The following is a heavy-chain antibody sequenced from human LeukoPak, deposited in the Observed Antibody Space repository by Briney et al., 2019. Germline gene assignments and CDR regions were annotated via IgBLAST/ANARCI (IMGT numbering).Heavy chain of an antibody. CDR1: GGTFSSYA. CDR2: IIPIFGTA. J-gene: IGHJ4*02. V-gene: IGHV1-69*05. D-gene: IGHD3-10*01. CDR3: AVWYYGSGSYYTPPDY. Sequence: SVKVSCKASGGTFSSYAISWVRRAPGQGLEWMGRIIPIFGTANYAQKFQGRVTITTDESTSTAYMELSSLRSEDTAVYYCAVWYYGSGSYYTPPDYWGQGTLVTVSS.